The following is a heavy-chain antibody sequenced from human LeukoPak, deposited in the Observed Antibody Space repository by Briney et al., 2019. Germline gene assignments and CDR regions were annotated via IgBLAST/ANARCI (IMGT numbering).Heavy chain of an antibody. CDR3: ARDRSGSYPNDAFDI. CDR2: ISAYNGNT. J-gene: IGHJ3*02. Sequence: ASVKVSCKASGYTFTSYGISWVRQAPGQGLEWMGWISAYNGNTNYAQKLQGRVTMTTDTSTSTAYMELRSLRSDDTAVYYCARDRSGSYPNDAFDIWGQGTMVTVSS. V-gene: IGHV1-18*01. CDR1: GYTFTSYG. D-gene: IGHD1-26*01.